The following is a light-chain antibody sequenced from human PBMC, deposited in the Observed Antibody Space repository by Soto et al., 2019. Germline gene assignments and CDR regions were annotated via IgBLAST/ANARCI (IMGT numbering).Light chain of an antibody. CDR2: EVT. Sequence: QSALTQSASVSGSPGQSITISCTGTSSDVGGYKYVSWYQQHPGKAPKLMIYEVTNRPSGVSNRFSGSKSGNTASLTISGLQPEDEADYYCSSFTSSHTGVFGGGTKLTVL. V-gene: IGLV2-14*01. CDR3: SSFTSSHTGV. CDR1: SSDVGGYKY. J-gene: IGLJ3*02.